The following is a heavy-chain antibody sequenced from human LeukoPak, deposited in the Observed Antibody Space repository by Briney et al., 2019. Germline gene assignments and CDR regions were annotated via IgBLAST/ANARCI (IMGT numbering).Heavy chain of an antibody. J-gene: IGHJ4*02. Sequence: GGSLRLSCTASGFTFGDYAMSWVRQAPGKGLEWVSAISGGGGSTYYADSVKGRFTISRDNSKNTLYLQMNSLRAEDTAVYYCAKAAGATVITDFDYWGQGTLVTVSS. V-gene: IGHV3-23*01. CDR1: GFTFGDYA. CDR3: AKAAGATVITDFDY. D-gene: IGHD4-23*01. CDR2: ISGGGGST.